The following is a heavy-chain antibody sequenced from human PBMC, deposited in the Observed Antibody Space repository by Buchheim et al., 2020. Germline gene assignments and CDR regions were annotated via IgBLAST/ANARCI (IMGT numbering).Heavy chain of an antibody. Sequence: QVTLRESGPALVKPTQTLTLTCTFSGFSLSTSGMCASWIRQPPGKALEWLALIDWDDDKYYSTSLKTRLTISKDTSKNQVVLTMTNMDPVDTATYYCARSLTYPMTTYYYGMDVWGQGTT. CDR2: IDWDDDK. D-gene: IGHD4-11*01. CDR3: ARSLTYPMTTYYYGMDV. J-gene: IGHJ6*02. CDR1: GFSLSTSGMC. V-gene: IGHV2-70*01.